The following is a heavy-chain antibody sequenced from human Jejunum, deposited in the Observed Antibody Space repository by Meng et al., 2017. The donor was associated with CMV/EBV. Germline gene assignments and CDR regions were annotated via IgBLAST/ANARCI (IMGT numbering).Heavy chain of an antibody. V-gene: IGHV3-43D*03. CDR1: GFTFDAYA. J-gene: IGHJ4*02. CDR3: AKEYSSGWYYFDY. CDR2: ISWDGGSG. Sequence: SGFTFDAYAVHWVRQAPGKGLEWVSLISWDGGSGYYADSVKGRFTISRDNSKNSLYLQMNSLRAEDTALYYCAKEYSSGWYYFDYWGQGTLVTVSS. D-gene: IGHD6-13*01.